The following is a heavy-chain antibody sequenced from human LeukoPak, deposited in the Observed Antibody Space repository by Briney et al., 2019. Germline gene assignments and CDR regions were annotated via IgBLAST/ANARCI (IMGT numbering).Heavy chain of an antibody. V-gene: IGHV3-23*01. CDR1: GFTFSNFG. CDR3: AKALYGSTGDGY. D-gene: IGHD7-27*01. J-gene: IGHJ4*02. Sequence: GGTLRLSCAASGFTFSNFGMAWVRQAPGKGLEWVSAIDASGRNTHYAGSVKGRFSISRDNSKNTLILQMNSLRVEDTAVYYCAKALYGSTGDGYWGQGTLATISS. CDR2: IDASGRNT.